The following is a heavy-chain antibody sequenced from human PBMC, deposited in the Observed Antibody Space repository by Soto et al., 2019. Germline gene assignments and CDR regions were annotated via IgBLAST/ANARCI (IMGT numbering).Heavy chain of an antibody. V-gene: IGHV3-73*01. CDR1: GFTFSRSD. Sequence: GGSLRLSCSASGFTFSRSDLHWVRQAPGKGLGWVGRVRSKIHNYATSFADSVRGRFTISRNDSDNTVYLEMSGLKSEDTALYYCSRHEEGRRMVFYGMDVWGQGTTVTVSS. J-gene: IGHJ6*02. CDR3: SRHEEGRRMVFYGMDV. D-gene: IGHD2-8*01. CDR2: VRSKIHNYAT.